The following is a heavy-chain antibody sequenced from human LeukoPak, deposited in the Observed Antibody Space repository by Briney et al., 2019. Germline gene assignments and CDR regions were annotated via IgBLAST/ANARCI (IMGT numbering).Heavy chain of an antibody. J-gene: IGHJ5*02. CDR3: AKVANPYYYFWSGYTYWFDP. D-gene: IGHD3-3*01. CDR1: GFTFSSYA. Sequence: PGGSLRLSCAASGFTFSSYAMSWVRQAPGKGLEWVSAISGSGGSTYYADSVKGRFTISRDNSKNTLYLQMNSLRAEDTAVYYCAKVANPYYYFWSGYTYWFDPWGQGTLVTVSS. V-gene: IGHV3-23*01. CDR2: ISGSGGST.